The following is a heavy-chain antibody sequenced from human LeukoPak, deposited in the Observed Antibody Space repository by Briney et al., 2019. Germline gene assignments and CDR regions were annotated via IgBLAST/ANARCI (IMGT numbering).Heavy chain of an antibody. J-gene: IGHJ4*02. CDR3: ASGEGIAASPFDY. V-gene: IGHV1-69*05. CDR1: GGTFSSYA. Sequence: SVKVSCKASGGTFSSYAISWVRQAPGQGLEWMGGIIPIFGTANYAQKFQGRVTMTRDTSISTAYMELSRLRSDDTAVYYCASGEGIAASPFDYWGQGTLVTVSS. CDR2: IIPIFGTA. D-gene: IGHD6-13*01.